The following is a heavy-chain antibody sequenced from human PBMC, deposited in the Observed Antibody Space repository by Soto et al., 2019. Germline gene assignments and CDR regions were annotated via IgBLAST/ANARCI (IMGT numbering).Heavy chain of an antibody. J-gene: IGHJ4*02. CDR2: TYYRSKWYN. CDR3: ARATGDYVWGSYHRGIYFDY. D-gene: IGHD3-16*01. Sequence: KQSQTLSLTCAISGDSVSSNSAAWNWIRQSPSRGLEWLGRTYYRSKWYNDYAVSVKSRITINPDTSKNQFSLQLNSVTPEDTAVYYCARATGDYVWGSYHRGIYFDYWGQGTLVTVSS. CDR1: GDSVSSNSAA. V-gene: IGHV6-1*01.